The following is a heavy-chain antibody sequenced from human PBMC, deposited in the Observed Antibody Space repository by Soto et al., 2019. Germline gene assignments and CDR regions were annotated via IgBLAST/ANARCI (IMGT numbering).Heavy chain of an antibody. Sequence: SETLSLTCAVSGGSISSSNWWSLVRQPPGKGLEWIGEIYHSGKTNYNPSLKSRVIISVDKSKNQFSLKLSSVTAADTAVYYCGGGIDVLAGAMFYWGQGTVVTVSS. J-gene: IGHJ4*02. CDR3: GGGIDVLAGAMFY. D-gene: IGHD2-2*01. V-gene: IGHV4-4*02. CDR2: IYHSGKT. CDR1: GGSISSSNW.